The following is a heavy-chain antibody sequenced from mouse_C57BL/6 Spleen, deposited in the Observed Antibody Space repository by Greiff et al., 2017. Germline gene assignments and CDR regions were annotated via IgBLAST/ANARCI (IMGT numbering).Heavy chain of an antibody. Sequence: QVQLKESGAELVRPGTSVKVSCKASGYAFTNYLIEWVKQRPGQGLEWIGVINPGSGGTNYNEKFKGKATLTADKSSSTAYMQLRSLTSEDSAVYFCARKGYSNYFYAMDYWGQGTSVTVSS. CDR3: ARKGYSNYFYAMDY. CDR1: GYAFTNYL. V-gene: IGHV1-54*01. CDR2: INPGSGGT. D-gene: IGHD2-5*01. J-gene: IGHJ4*01.